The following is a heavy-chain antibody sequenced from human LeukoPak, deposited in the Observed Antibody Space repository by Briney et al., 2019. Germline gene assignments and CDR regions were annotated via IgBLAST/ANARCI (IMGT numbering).Heavy chain of an antibody. J-gene: IGHJ5*02. Sequence: ASVKVSCKASGYTFTSYGISWVRQAPGQGLEWMGWISAYNGNTNYAHKLQGRVTMIEDTSTSISYVELTSLRSDDTAVYYCARDADVLLWFGELLRGAWFDPWGQGTLVTVSS. CDR2: ISAYNGNT. CDR3: ARDADVLLWFGELLRGAWFDP. V-gene: IGHV1-18*04. CDR1: GYTFTSYG. D-gene: IGHD3-10*01.